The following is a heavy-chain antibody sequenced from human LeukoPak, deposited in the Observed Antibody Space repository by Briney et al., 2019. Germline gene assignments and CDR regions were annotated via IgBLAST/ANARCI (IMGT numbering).Heavy chain of an antibody. V-gene: IGHV3-30*04. CDR1: GFTFSSYA. CDR3: AKSTHPVMAMMDV. CDR2: ISYDGSNK. J-gene: IGHJ6*04. Sequence: GGSLRLSCAASGFTFSSYAMHWVRQAPGKGLEWVAVISYDGSNKYYADSVKGRFTISRDNSKNSLFLQMNSLRAEDTAVYFCAKSTHPVMAMMDVWGKGTTVTVSS. D-gene: IGHD3-16*01.